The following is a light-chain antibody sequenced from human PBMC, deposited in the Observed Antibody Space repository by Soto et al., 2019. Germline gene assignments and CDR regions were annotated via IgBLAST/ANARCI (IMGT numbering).Light chain of an antibody. J-gene: IGKJ4*01. CDR3: QQRSNWLLT. V-gene: IGKV3-11*01. CDR2: DAS. Sequence: EIVLTQSPATLSLSPGERATLSCRASQSVSSYLAWYQQKPGQAPRLLIYDASNRATGIPARFSGSGSGTDFTLTISSLEPEDFAVYYCQQRSNWLLTFGGGNKVELK. CDR1: QSVSSY.